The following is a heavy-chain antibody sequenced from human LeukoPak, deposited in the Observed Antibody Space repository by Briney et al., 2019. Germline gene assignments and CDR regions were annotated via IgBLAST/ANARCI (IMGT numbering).Heavy chain of an antibody. CDR2: INSDESRT. V-gene: IGHV3-74*01. CDR1: GFTFSNYW. Sequence: PGGSLRLSCEASGFTFSNYWMHWVRQVPGKGLVWVSRINSDESRTNYADSVEGRSTISRDNSKNTLYLQMNSLRAEDTAVYYCAKGGWNVLRFLEWLYWGQGTLVTVSS. J-gene: IGHJ4*02. D-gene: IGHD3-3*01. CDR3: AKGGWNVLRFLEWLY.